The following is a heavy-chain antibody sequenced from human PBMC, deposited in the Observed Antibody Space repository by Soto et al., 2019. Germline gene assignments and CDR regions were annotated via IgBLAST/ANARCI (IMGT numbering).Heavy chain of an antibody. D-gene: IGHD3-22*01. CDR3: ARTSDYYDSSGSFDY. CDR1: GFSLSTSGMC. J-gene: IGHJ4*02. V-gene: IGHV2-70*01. Sequence: GSGPTLVNPTQTLTLTCTFSGFSLSTSGMCVSWIRQPPGKALEWLALIDWDDDKYYSTSLKTRLTISKDTSKNQVVLTMTNMDPVDTATYYCARTSDYYDSSGSFDYWGQGTLVTVSS. CDR2: IDWDDDK.